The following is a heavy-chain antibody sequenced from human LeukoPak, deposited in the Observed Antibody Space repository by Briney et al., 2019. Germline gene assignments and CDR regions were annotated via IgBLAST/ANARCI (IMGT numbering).Heavy chain of an antibody. V-gene: IGHV4-39*01. D-gene: IGHD3-16*01. CDR3: ARRWGNIVGVIYDN. CDR2: IYYTGST. CDR1: GDSVTSISHY. J-gene: IGHJ4*02. Sequence: PSETLSLTCTVSGDSVTSISHYWGCIRQPPGRGLEWIGDIYYTGSTYYSPSLKSRVTISVDTSRNQFSLRLNSVTAVDTAVYYCARRWGNIVGVIYDNWGQGTLVTVSS.